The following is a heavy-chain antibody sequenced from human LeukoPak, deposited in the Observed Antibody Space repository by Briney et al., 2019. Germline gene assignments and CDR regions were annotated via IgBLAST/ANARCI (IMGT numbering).Heavy chain of an antibody. Sequence: GGSLRLSCAASGFSFSTYGMNWVRQAPGKGLEWVSTISGSGGSTYYADSVKGRFTISRDNSKNTLYVQMNSLRAEDTAVYYCAKEGYSRGYYSYYYMDVWGKGTTVTVSS. J-gene: IGHJ6*03. D-gene: IGHD6-13*01. V-gene: IGHV3-23*01. CDR3: AKEGYSRGYYSYYYMDV. CDR2: ISGSGGST. CDR1: GFSFSTYG.